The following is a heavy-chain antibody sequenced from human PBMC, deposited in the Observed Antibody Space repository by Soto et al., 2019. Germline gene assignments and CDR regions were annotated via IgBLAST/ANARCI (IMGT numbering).Heavy chain of an antibody. CDR1: GGSISSYY. Sequence: LPETLSLTCTVSGGSISSYYWSWIRQPPGKGLEWIGYIYYSGSTNYNPSLKSRVTISVDTSKNQFSLKLSSVTAADTAVYYCARALKDYYYYYMDVWGKGTTVTVSS. V-gene: IGHV4-59*01. CDR2: IYYSGST. CDR3: ARALKDYYYYYMDV. J-gene: IGHJ6*03. D-gene: IGHD2-8*01.